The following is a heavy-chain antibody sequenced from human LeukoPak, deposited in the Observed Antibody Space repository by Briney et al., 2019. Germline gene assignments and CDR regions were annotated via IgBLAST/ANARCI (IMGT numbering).Heavy chain of an antibody. CDR1: GGSISSSNYY. V-gene: IGHV4-39*01. CDR2: IYYCGST. CDR3: ARHASVDGNWPRRLDY. J-gene: IGHJ4*02. Sequence: SETLSLTCTVSGGSISSSNYYWGWIRQPPGEGLEWIEYIYYCGSTYYQPSLKPRVNISVDTSKNQFSLKLTSVTAADTAVYYCARHASVDGNWPRRLDYWGQGSLVTVSS. D-gene: IGHD6-19*01.